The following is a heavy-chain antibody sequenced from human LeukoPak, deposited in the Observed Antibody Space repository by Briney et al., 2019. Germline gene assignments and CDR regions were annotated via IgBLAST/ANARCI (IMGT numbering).Heavy chain of an antibody. CDR1: GGSISSYY. CDR3: ARAYYYYMDV. V-gene: IGHV4-59*12. CDR2: IYYSGST. J-gene: IGHJ6*03. Sequence: PSETLSLTCTVSGGSISSYYWSWIRLPPGKGLEWIGYIYYSGSTNYNPSLKSRATISVDKSKNQFSLKLNSVTAADTAVYYCARAYYYYMDVWGKGTTVSVSS.